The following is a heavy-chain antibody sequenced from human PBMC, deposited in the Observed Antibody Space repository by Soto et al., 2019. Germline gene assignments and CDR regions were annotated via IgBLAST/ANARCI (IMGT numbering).Heavy chain of an antibody. CDR3: ASLPVDTAMVSYYYYGMDV. V-gene: IGHV4-39*01. CDR1: GGSISSSSYY. J-gene: IGHJ6*02. D-gene: IGHD5-18*01. CDR2: IYYSGST. Sequence: KTSETLSLTCTVSGGSISSSSYYWGWIRQPPGKGLEWIGSIYYSGSTYYNPSLKSRVTISVDTSKNQFSLKLSSVTAADTAVYYCASLPVDTAMVSYYYYGMDVWGQGTTVTVSS.